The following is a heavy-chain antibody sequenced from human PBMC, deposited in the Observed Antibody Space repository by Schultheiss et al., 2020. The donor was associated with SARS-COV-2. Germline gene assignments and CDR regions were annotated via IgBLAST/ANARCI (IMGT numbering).Heavy chain of an antibody. V-gene: IGHV4-59*01. CDR3: ARVGYCRAGFCPLDY. J-gene: IGHJ4*02. CDR1: GGSISSYY. CDR2: IYYNGNT. Sequence: SETLSLTCTVSGGSISSYYWSWIRQHPGKGLEWIGYIYYNGNTNYNPSLKSRVTISVDTSKNRFSLNLGSVTATDTAVYYCARVGYCRAGFCPLDYWGQGALVTVSS. D-gene: IGHD2-15*01.